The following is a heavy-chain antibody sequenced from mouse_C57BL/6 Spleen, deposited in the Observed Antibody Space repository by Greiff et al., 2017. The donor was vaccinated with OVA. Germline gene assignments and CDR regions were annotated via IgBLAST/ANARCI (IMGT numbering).Heavy chain of an antibody. V-gene: IGHV3-6*01. Sequence: EVQRVESGPGLVKPSQSLSLTCSVTGYSITSGYYWNWIRQFPGNKLEWMGYISYDGSNNYNPSLKNRISITRDTSKNQFFLKLNSVTTEDTATYYCARYYYGFDYWGQGTTLTVSS. CDR2: ISYDGSN. CDR3: ARYYYGFDY. J-gene: IGHJ2*01. CDR1: GYSITSGYY. D-gene: IGHD1-1*01.